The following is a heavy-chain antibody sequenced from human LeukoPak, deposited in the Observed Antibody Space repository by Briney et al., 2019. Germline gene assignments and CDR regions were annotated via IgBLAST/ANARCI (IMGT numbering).Heavy chain of an antibody. CDR2: IDYSGGST. CDR3: ARDGGCTGGSCYRRFDY. V-gene: IGHV3-23*01. Sequence: GGSLRLSCTASGFTLSSYEMSWIRQAPGKGLEWVSSIDYSGGSTYYADSVKGRFTISRDNSKNTLYLQMNSLRAEDTAVYYCARDGGCTGGSCYRRFDYWGQGTLVTVSS. D-gene: IGHD2-15*01. J-gene: IGHJ4*02. CDR1: GFTLSSYE.